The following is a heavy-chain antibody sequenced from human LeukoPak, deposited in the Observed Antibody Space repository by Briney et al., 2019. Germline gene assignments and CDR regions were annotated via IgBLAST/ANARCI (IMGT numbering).Heavy chain of an antibody. V-gene: IGHV3-53*01. J-gene: IGHJ3*02. CDR3: ARDIVVVPAASGALDAFDI. CDR1: GFTVSNNY. Sequence: GGSLRLSCAASGFTVSNNYMTWVRQAPGKGLEWVSLIYSDGSTYYADSVKGRFTISRDNAKNSLYLQMNSLRAEDTAVYYCARDIVVVPAASGALDAFDIWGQGTMVTVSS. D-gene: IGHD2-2*01. CDR2: IYSDGST.